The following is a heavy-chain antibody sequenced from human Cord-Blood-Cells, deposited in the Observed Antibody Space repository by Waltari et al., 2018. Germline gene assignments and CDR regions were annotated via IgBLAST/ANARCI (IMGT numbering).Heavy chain of an antibody. V-gene: IGHV4-34*01. CDR2: INHSGST. CDR3: ARGMTTDY. CDR1: GGSFSGYY. Sequence: QVQLQQWGAGLLKPSETLSLTCAVYGGSFSGYYWSWIRQPPGKGLEWIGEINHSGSTNYNPSLKSRVTISVDTSKNQFSLKLSSVTAADTAVYYCARGMTTDYWGQGTLVTVSS. J-gene: IGHJ4*02. D-gene: IGHD4-4*01.